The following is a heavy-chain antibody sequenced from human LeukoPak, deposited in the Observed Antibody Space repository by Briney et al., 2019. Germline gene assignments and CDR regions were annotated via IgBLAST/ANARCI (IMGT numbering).Heavy chain of an antibody. J-gene: IGHJ3*02. CDR1: GFTFSSYA. CDR2: ISYDGSNK. D-gene: IGHD3-10*01. V-gene: IGHV3-30*04. CDR3: AKDLSYYGSGSLI. Sequence: GGSLRLSCAASGFTFSSYAMHWVRQAPGKGLEWVAVISYDGSNKYYADSVKGRFTISRDNSKNTLYLQMNSLRAEDTAVYYCAKDLSYYGSGSLIWGQGTMVTVSS.